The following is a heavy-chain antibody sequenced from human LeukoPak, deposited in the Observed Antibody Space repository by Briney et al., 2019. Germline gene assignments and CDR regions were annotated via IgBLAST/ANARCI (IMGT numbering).Heavy chain of an antibody. CDR2: ISSSSRYI. V-gene: IGHV3-21*01. CDR1: EFTFSRYT. D-gene: IGHD1-26*01. Sequence: PGGSLRLSCAASEFTFSRYTMNWARQAPGKGLEWVSSISSSSRYIYYADSVKGRFTISRDNAKNSLYMQMNSLRAEDTAMYYCARGGPGRSLTIVPERTKYYMDVWGKGATVTVSS. CDR3: ARGGPGRSLTIVPERTKYYMDV. J-gene: IGHJ6*03.